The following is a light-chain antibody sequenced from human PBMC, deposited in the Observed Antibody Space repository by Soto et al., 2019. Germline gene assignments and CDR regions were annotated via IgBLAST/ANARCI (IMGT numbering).Light chain of an antibody. Sequence: QSALTQPASLSGSPGQSITISCTGTSSDIGAYDYVSWFQQHPGKAPKLMISEVNNRPSGVSNRFSGSKSGNTASLTISGLQAEDEADYYCFSYAGSTYVFGTGTKV. CDR3: FSYAGSTYV. CDR1: SSDIGAYDY. CDR2: EVN. J-gene: IGLJ1*01. V-gene: IGLV2-23*02.